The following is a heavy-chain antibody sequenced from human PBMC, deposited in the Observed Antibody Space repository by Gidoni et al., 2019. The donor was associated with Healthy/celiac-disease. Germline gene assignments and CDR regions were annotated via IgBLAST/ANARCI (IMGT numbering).Heavy chain of an antibody. CDR2: INWNGGST. CDR3: ARGFLGYCSGGSCETGRDAFDI. Sequence: EVQLVESGGGVVRPGGSLRLSCAASGFTFDDSGMRWVRQAPGKGLEWVSGINWNGGSTGYADSVKGRFTISRDNAKNSLYLQMNSLRAEDTALYYCARGFLGYCSGGSCETGRDAFDIWGQGTMVTVSS. CDR1: GFTFDDSG. J-gene: IGHJ3*02. D-gene: IGHD2-15*01. V-gene: IGHV3-20*04.